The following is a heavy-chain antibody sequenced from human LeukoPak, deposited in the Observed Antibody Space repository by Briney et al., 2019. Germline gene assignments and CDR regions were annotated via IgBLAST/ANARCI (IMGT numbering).Heavy chain of an antibody. CDR1: GYTLTELS. J-gene: IGHJ4*02. Sequence: ASVTVSCKVSGYTLTELSMHWVRQAPGKGLEWMGGFDPEDGETIYAQKFQGRVTMTEDTSTDTAYMELSSLRSEDTAVYYCATGGEQGYSYGPLYYWGQGTLVTVSS. CDR2: FDPEDGET. V-gene: IGHV1-24*01. CDR3: ATGGEQGYSYGPLYY. D-gene: IGHD5-18*01.